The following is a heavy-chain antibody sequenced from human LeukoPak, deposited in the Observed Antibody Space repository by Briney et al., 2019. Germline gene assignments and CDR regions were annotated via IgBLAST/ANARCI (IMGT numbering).Heavy chain of an antibody. D-gene: IGHD2-15*01. V-gene: IGHV3-74*03. CDR1: GFTFSGHW. CDR2: ITPDGGST. Sequence: GGSLRLSCVASGFTFSGHWMHWVRQVPGKGLVAVSRITPDGGSTAYADSVKGRFTISRDNDKNTLYLEMNSLTAEDTALYYCTRFGYSNGYDFWGQGTLVTVSS. CDR3: TRFGYSNGYDF. J-gene: IGHJ4*02.